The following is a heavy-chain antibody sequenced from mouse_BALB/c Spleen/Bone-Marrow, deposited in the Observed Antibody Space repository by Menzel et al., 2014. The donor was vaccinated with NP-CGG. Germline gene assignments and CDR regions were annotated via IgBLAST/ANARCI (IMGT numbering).Heavy chain of an antibody. CDR2: ISYSGNT. V-gene: IGHV3-8*02. J-gene: IGHJ2*01. CDR1: GDSITSGY. CDR3: TRDYYGP. Sequence: EVKLQELGPSLVKPSQTLSLTCSVTGDSITSGYWNWIRKFPGNKLEYMGYISYSGNTYYNPSLISRISITRDTSKNQYYLQLNSVTTEDTATYYCTRDYYGPWGQGTTLTVSS. D-gene: IGHD1-2*01.